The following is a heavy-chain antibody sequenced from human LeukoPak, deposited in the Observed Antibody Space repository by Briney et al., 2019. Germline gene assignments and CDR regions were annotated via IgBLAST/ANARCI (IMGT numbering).Heavy chain of an antibody. Sequence: PSETLSLTCTVSGVSISSYHWSWIRQPPGKGLEWIGYIYYSGSTNYNPSLKSRVTISVDTSNNQFSLKLSSVTAADTAVYYRARYNRNFDYWGQGTLVTVSS. V-gene: IGHV4-59*01. J-gene: IGHJ4*02. D-gene: IGHD5-24*01. CDR2: IYYSGST. CDR3: ARYNRNFDY. CDR1: GVSISSYH.